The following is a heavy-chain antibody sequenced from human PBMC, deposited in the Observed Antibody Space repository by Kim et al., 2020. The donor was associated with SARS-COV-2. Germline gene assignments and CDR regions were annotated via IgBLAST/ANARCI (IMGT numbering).Heavy chain of an antibody. CDR1: GGSISSSSYY. CDR3: ARRRNYGSGRPFDY. V-gene: IGHV4-39*01. Sequence: SETLSLTCTVSGGSISSSSYYWGWIRQPPGKGLEWIGSIYYSGSTYYNPSLKSRVTISVDTSKNQFSLKLSSVTAADTAVYYCARRRNYGSGRPFDYWGQGTLVTVSS. J-gene: IGHJ4*02. D-gene: IGHD3-10*01. CDR2: IYYSGST.